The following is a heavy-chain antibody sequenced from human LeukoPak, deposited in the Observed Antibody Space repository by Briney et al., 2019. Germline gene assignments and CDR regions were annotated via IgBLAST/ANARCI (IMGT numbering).Heavy chain of an antibody. J-gene: IGHJ4*02. CDR3: ARSTIFGVVIAFDY. V-gene: IGHV4-4*07. D-gene: IGHD3-3*01. Sequence: PSETLSLTCTVSGGSISSYYWSWIRQPAGKGLEWIGRIYTSGSTNYNPSLKSRVTMSVDTSKNQFSLKLSSVTAADTAVYYCARSTIFGVVIAFDYWGQGTLVTVSS. CDR1: GGSISSYY. CDR2: IYTSGST.